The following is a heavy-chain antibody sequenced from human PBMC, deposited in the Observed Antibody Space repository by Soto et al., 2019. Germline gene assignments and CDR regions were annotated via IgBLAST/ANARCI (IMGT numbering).Heavy chain of an antibody. Sequence: QITLNESGPTVVRPTETLTLTCRFSGFSLTTSGVGVGWIRQSPGKAPEWLALIYLDDDKRYSASLKSRLTITKNITKNPVVLTVSDLDPTDTATYYCAHRVLRTVFGLVTTTAIYFDFWGQGTPVAVSS. J-gene: IGHJ4*02. CDR2: IYLDDDK. D-gene: IGHD3-3*01. CDR3: AHRVLRTVFGLVTTTAIYFDF. V-gene: IGHV2-5*02. CDR1: GFSLTTSGVG.